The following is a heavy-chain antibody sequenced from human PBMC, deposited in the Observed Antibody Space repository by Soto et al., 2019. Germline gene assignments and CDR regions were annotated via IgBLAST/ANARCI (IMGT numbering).Heavy chain of an antibody. Sequence: EVQLVESGGGLIQPGGSLRLSCAVSGFTVSNNYMSWVRQAPGKGLEGVSVIYSGGYTAYGDSVKGRFTISRDNSKNTLILQINTLSAAGPAVFFWARNPGGGGYWGQGTLVTVSS. J-gene: IGHJ4*02. CDR2: IYSGGYT. CDR3: ARNPGGGGY. V-gene: IGHV3-53*01. D-gene: IGHD3-10*01. CDR1: GFTVSNNY.